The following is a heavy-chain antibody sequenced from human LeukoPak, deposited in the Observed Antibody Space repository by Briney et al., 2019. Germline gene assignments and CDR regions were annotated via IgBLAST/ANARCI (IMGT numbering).Heavy chain of an antibody. CDR3: ARTAANSGYYCFFDY. CDR2: IYYSGTT. CDR1: GVSISSSSYY. J-gene: IGHJ4*02. D-gene: IGHD3-22*01. Sequence: PSETLSLTCTVSGVSISSSSYYWGWIRQPPGKGLEWIGSIYYSGTTYYNPSLKSRVTISVDTSKNQFSLKLSSVTAADTAVYYCARTAANSGYYCFFDYWGQGTLVTVSS. V-gene: IGHV4-39*01.